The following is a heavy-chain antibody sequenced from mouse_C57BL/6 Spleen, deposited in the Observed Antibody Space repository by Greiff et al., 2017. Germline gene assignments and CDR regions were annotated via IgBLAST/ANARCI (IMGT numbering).Heavy chain of an antibody. CDR2: IDPSDSYT. D-gene: IGHD4-1*01. J-gene: IGHJ3*01. V-gene: IGHV1-69*01. CDR3: ARGDWAWFAC. Sequence: VQLQQPGAELVMPGASVKLSCKASGYTFTSYWMHWVKQRPGQGLEWIGEIDPSDSYTNYNQKFKGKSTLTVDKSSSTAYMQISRLASEDSAVYYCARGDWAWFACWGQGTLVTVSA. CDR1: GYTFTSYW.